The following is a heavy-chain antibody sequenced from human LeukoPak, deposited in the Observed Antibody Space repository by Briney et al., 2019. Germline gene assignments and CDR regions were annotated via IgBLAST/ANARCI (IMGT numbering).Heavy chain of an antibody. CDR3: ARDQYCSGGSCYHYYGMDV. CDR1: GGSFSGYY. CDR2: INHSGST. D-gene: IGHD2-15*01. Sequence: PSETLSLTCAVYGGSFSGYYWSWIRQPPGKGLEWIGEINHSGSTNYNPSLKSRVTISVDTSKNQFSLKLSSVTAADTAVYYCARDQYCSGGSCYHYYGMDVWGQGTTVTVSS. J-gene: IGHJ6*02. V-gene: IGHV4-34*01.